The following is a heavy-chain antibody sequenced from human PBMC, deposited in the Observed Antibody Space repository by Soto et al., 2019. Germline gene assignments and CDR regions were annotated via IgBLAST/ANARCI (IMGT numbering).Heavy chain of an antibody. D-gene: IGHD3-10*01. CDR2: ISYDGSNK. CDR3: AKGQSSGSYYGPFDY. J-gene: IGHJ4*02. CDR1: GFTFSSYG. Sequence: GGSLRLSCAASGFTFSSYGMHWVRQAPGKGLEWVAVISYDGSNKYYADSVKGRFTISRDNSKNTLYLQMNSLRAEDTAAYYCAKGQSSGSYYGPFDYWGQGTLVTVSS. V-gene: IGHV3-30*18.